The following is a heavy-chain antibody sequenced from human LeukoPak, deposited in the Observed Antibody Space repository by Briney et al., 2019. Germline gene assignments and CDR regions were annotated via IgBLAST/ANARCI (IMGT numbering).Heavy chain of an antibody. CDR3: AREMEESNGFDY. Sequence: GRSLRLTCAASGFTFSSYAMHWVRQAPGKGLEWVAVISYDGSNKYYADSVKGRFTISRDNSKNTLYLQMNSLRAEDTAVYYCAREMEESNGFDYWGQGTLVTVSS. J-gene: IGHJ4*02. D-gene: IGHD4-11*01. V-gene: IGHV3-30-3*01. CDR1: GFTFSSYA. CDR2: ISYDGSNK.